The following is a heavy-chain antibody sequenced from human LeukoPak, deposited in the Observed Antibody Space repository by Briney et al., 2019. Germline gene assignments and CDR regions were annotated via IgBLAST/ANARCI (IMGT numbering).Heavy chain of an antibody. Sequence: PSETLSLTCAVSGGSINRPTYYWGWIRQPPGKGLEWIGNIYYSGSTYYNPSLESRLTMSVNTSKKQFSLKLRSVTAADTAVYYCGRQGYTSSYYFVDYWSQGTLVTVSS. J-gene: IGHJ4*02. CDR1: GGSINRPTYY. V-gene: IGHV4-39*01. CDR3: GRQGYTSSYYFVDY. D-gene: IGHD3-10*01. CDR2: IYYSGST.